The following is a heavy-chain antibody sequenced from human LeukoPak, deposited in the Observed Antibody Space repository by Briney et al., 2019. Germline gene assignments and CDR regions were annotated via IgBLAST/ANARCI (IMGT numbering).Heavy chain of an antibody. CDR2: ISGSGGNT. J-gene: IGHJ3*02. Sequence: GGSLRLSCAASGFTFSSYAMSWVRQAPGKGLEWASVISGSGGNTYYADSVKGRFTISRDNSKNTLFLEMNSLRAEDTAVYYCAKALTSGWYLDAFNIWGQGTMVTVSS. CDR1: GFTFSSYA. D-gene: IGHD6-19*01. CDR3: AKALTSGWYLDAFNI. V-gene: IGHV3-23*01.